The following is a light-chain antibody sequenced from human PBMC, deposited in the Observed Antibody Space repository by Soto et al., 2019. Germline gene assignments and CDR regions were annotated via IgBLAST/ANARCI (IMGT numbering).Light chain of an antibody. J-gene: IGKJ2*01. CDR1: QTIGTF. V-gene: IGKV1-39*01. CDR3: QQHGSSRNT. Sequence: DIQVTQSPSSLSASVGDSVTITCRTSQTIGTFLNWYQQKPGKVPKLLISSASSLHAGVPSRFSASGSGTDFTLTISRVEPEDFAVYYCQQHGSSRNTFGQGTKVDIK. CDR2: SAS.